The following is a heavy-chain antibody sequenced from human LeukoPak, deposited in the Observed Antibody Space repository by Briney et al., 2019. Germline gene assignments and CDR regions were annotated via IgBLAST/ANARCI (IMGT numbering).Heavy chain of an antibody. CDR2: IAPKDEWT. J-gene: IGHJ4*02. CDR3: AKDRISGDGDLHLDY. V-gene: IGHV3-23*01. Sequence: PGGSLRLSCAASGIIFSNYAMTWVRQAPRKGLEWVSSIAPKDEWTYYADSVKGRFTMSRDNSKSTLYLQMNSLRAEDTAMYYCAKDRISGDGDLHLDYWGQGTLVTVSS. D-gene: IGHD4-17*01. CDR1: GIIFSNYA.